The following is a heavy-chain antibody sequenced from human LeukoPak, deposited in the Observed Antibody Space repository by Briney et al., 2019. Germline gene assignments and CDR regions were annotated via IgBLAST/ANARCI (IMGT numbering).Heavy chain of an antibody. CDR2: INHSGST. CDR3: ARQRYCSSTSCYRHFDY. V-gene: IGHV4-34*01. D-gene: IGHD2-2*01. J-gene: IGHJ4*02. CDR1: GGSFSGYY. Sequence: SETLSLTCAVYGGSFSGYYWSWIRQPPGKGLEWIGEINHSGSTNYNPSLKSRVTISVDTSKNLFSLELSSVTAADTAVYYCARQRYCSSTSCYRHFDYWGQGTLVTVSS.